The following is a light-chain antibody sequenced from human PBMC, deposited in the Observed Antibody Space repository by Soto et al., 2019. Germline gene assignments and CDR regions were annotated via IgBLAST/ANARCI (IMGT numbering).Light chain of an antibody. CDR3: SSYTSSSTRVV. Sequence: QSALTQPASVSGSPGQSITISCTGTSSDVGRYNYVSWYQQHPGKAPKLMIYDVNNRPSGVSNRFSGSKSSNTASLTISGLQAEDEADYYCSSYTSSSTRVVFGGGTKVTVL. J-gene: IGLJ2*01. V-gene: IGLV2-14*01. CDR1: SSDVGRYNY. CDR2: DVN.